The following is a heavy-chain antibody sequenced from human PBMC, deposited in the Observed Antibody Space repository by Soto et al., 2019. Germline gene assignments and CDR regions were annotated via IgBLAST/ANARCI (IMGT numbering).Heavy chain of an antibody. CDR1: GFTFSSYA. J-gene: IGHJ4*02. D-gene: IGHD1-26*01. Sequence: LRLSCAASGFTFSSYAMSWVRQAPGKGLEWASAISGSGGSTYYADSVKGRFTISRDNSKNTLYLQMNSLRAEDTAVYYCAKMELLTKSPFDYWGQGTLVTVSS. CDR2: ISGSGGST. V-gene: IGHV3-23*01. CDR3: AKMELLTKSPFDY.